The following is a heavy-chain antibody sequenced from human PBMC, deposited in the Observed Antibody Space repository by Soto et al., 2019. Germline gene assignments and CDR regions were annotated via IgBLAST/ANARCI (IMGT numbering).Heavy chain of an antibody. CDR3: ARESSPVLRQYYFDY. J-gene: IGHJ4*02. D-gene: IGHD3-3*01. V-gene: IGHV1-69*13. CDR1: GGTFSSYA. Sequence: SVKVSCKASGGTFSSYAISWVRQAPGQGLEWMGGIIPIFGTANYAQKFQGRVTITADESTSTAYMELSSLRSEDTAVYYCARESSPVLRQYYFDYWGQGTLVTVSS. CDR2: IIPIFGTA.